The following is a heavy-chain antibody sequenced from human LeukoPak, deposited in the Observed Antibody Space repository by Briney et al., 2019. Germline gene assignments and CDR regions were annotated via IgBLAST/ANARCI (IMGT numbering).Heavy chain of an antibody. V-gene: IGHV4-59*01. CDR3: ARGAWSLPRYYMDV. J-gene: IGHJ6*03. Sequence: PSETLSLTCTDSGGSISDYHWSWIRQPPGKGLEWIGYIFYSGSTNYNPSLKSRVTISVDTSKNQFSLKLSSVTAADTAVYYCARGAWSLPRYYMDVWGKGTTVTVSS. D-gene: IGHD1-14*01. CDR1: GGSISDYH. CDR2: IFYSGST.